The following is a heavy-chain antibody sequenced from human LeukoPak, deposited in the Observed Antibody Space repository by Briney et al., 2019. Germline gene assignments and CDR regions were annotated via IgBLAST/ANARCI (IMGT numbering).Heavy chain of an antibody. Sequence: SVKVSCKASGGTFISYTISWVRQAPGQGLEWMGRIIPILGIANYAQKFQGRVTITADKSTSTAYMELSSLRSEDTAVYYCARTLGASYYDFWSGPDPYYFDYWGQGTLVTVSS. D-gene: IGHD3-3*01. CDR1: GGTFISYT. CDR2: IIPILGIA. V-gene: IGHV1-69*02. J-gene: IGHJ4*02. CDR3: ARTLGASYYDFWSGPDPYYFDY.